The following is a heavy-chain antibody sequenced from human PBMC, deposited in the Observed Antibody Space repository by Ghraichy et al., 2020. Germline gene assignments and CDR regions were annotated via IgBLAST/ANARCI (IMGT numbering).Heavy chain of an antibody. CDR2: ISGSSSFT. J-gene: IGHJ4*02. Sequence: GGSLRLSCAASGFSFSNYDMAWVRQAPGKGLEWVSAISGSSSFTDYTDSVKGRFTISRENSKTTVSLQMNSLTAEDTAVYYCAKRAQYSSGPFDYLGQGNLVTGSS. CDR1: GFSFSNYD. CDR3: AKRAQYSSGPFDY. V-gene: IGHV3-23*01. D-gene: IGHD2/OR15-2a*01.